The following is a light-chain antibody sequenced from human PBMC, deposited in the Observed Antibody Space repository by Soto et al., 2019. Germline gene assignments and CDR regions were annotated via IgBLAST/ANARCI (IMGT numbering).Light chain of an antibody. CDR1: QSVTSN. V-gene: IGKV3-15*01. J-gene: IGKJ2*01. CDR2: RAS. CDR3: QQYNNWYT. Sequence: EIVMTQSPATLSVSPGERATLSCRASQSVTSNLAWYQQKPGQAPRLLIYRASTRATGIPARFSGSGSGTEFTLTISSLQSEDFAVYYCQQYNNWYTFGQGTKLEIK.